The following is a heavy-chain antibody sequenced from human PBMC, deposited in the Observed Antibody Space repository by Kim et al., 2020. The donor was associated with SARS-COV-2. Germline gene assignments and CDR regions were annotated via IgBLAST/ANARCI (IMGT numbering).Heavy chain of an antibody. CDR1: GFTFSSYA. J-gene: IGHJ3*02. D-gene: IGHD3-22*01. CDR2: ISGSGGST. Sequence: GGSLRLSCAASGFTFSSYAMSWVRQAPGKGLEWVSAISGSGGSTYYADSVKGRFTISRDNSKNTLYLQMNSLRAEDTAVYYCAKEGPTMIVVGRGNAFDIWGQGTMVTVSS. CDR3: AKEGPTMIVVGRGNAFDI. V-gene: IGHV3-23*01.